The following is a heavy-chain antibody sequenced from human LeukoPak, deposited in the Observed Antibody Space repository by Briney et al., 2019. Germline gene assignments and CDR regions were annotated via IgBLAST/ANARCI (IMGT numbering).Heavy chain of an antibody. CDR3: AREGGEDCGGDCYPPPRYYGMDV. CDR2: INPNSGDT. Sequence: ASVKVSCKASGYTFTGYYVHWVRQAPGQGLEWMGWINPNSGDTNFAQKFQGWVTMTRDTSISTAYMELSRLRSDDTAVYYCAREGGEDCGGDCYPPPRYYGMDVWGQGTTVTVSS. V-gene: IGHV1-2*04. J-gene: IGHJ6*02. D-gene: IGHD2-21*02. CDR1: GYTFTGYY.